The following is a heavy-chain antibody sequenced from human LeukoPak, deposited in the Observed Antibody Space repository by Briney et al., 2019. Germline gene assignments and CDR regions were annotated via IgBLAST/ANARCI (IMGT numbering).Heavy chain of an antibody. Sequence: GGSLRLSCAASGFTFSSYWMSWVRQAPGKGLEWVANIKQDGSEKYYVDSVKGRFTISRDNAKNSLYLQMNSLRAEYTAVYYCARDGSSGWEYFGYLGQGTLVNVS. CDR2: IKQDGSEK. CDR1: GFTFSSYW. CDR3: ARDGSSGWEYFGY. V-gene: IGHV3-7*03. J-gene: IGHJ4*01. D-gene: IGHD6-19*01.